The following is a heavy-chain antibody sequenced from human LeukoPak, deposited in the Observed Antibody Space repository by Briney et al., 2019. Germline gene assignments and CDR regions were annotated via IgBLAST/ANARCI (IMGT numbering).Heavy chain of an antibody. CDR2: ISAYNGNT. D-gene: IGHD5-24*01. V-gene: IGHV1-18*01. Sequence: ASVKVSCKASGYTFTSYGISWVRQAPGQGLERMGWISAYNGNTNYAQKLQGRVTMTTDTSTSTAYMELRSLRSDDTAVYYCASLEGDGYNLDYWGQGTLVTVSS. J-gene: IGHJ4*02. CDR1: GYTFTSYG. CDR3: ASLEGDGYNLDY.